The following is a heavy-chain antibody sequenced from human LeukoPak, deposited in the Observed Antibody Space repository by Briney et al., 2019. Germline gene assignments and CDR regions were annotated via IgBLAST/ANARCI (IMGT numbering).Heavy chain of an antibody. Sequence: PSETLSLTCTVSSGSISTSNYYWGWVRQPPGKGLEWIGSIYYSGSTYYNPSLKSRVTISVDTSKNQFSLKLSSVTAADTAVYYCARHHRSYYFDYWGQGTLVTVSS. V-gene: IGHV4-39*01. CDR3: ARHHRSYYFDY. D-gene: IGHD1-26*01. CDR2: IYYSGST. J-gene: IGHJ4*02. CDR1: SGSISTSNYY.